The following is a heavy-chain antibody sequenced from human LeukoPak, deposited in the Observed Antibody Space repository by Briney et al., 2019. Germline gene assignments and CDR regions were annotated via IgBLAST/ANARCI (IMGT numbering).Heavy chain of an antibody. J-gene: IGHJ6*03. Sequence: SETLSLTCTVSGGSINIYYWSWIRQPAGKGLEWIGRIYSSGNTNYNPSLKSRVTMSIDTSKNQFSLKLSSVTAADTAVYYCARDRTQWPESESYYYYYMDVWGKGTTVTVSS. CDR2: IYSSGNT. CDR3: ARDRTQWPESESYYYYYMDV. CDR1: GGSINIYY. V-gene: IGHV4-4*07. D-gene: IGHD6-19*01.